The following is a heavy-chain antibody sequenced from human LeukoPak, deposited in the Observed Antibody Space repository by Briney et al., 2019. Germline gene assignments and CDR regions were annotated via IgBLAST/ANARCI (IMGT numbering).Heavy chain of an antibody. J-gene: IGHJ4*02. D-gene: IGHD1-26*01. CDR2: ISYDGTNK. CDR3: AKDPRRYSRTGGYFDY. Sequence: GGSLRLSCAASGFTFSNYGMHWVRQAPGKGLEWVAFISYDGTNKYYADSVKGRFTISRDNSKNTLYLQMNSLRAEDTAVYYCAKDPRRYSRTGGYFDYWGQGTLVTVSS. V-gene: IGHV3-30*18. CDR1: GFTFSNYG.